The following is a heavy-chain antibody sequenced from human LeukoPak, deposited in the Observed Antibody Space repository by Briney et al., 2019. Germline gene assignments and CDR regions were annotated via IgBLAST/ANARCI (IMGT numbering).Heavy chain of an antibody. J-gene: IGHJ4*02. D-gene: IGHD2-2*02. CDR1: GFPLNKYA. CDR2: LLSDGSNK. CDR3: VRDREASYCSSATCYNVVDY. Sequence: GGSLRLSFSAPGFPLNKYAMHRGRPAPGKGLGWGAVLLSDGSNKYYADSVKGRFTISRDNSKNTLFLQMNSLRAEDTAVYYCVRDREASYCSSATCYNVVDYWGQGTLVPVSS. V-gene: IGHV3-30-3*01.